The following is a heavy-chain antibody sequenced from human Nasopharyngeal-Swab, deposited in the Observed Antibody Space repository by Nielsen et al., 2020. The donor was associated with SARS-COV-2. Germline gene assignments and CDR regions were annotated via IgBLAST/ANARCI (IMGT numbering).Heavy chain of an antibody. CDR3: ARGLTIFDWFDP. J-gene: IGHJ5*02. D-gene: IGHD3-3*01. CDR1: GFTFSDYY. CDR2: ISSSGSMI. Sequence: GESLKISCEASGFTFSDYYTSWIRQAPGKGLEWVSYISSSGSMIYYADSVKGRFTISRDNAKNSLYLQMNSLRAEDTAVYYCARGLTIFDWFDPWGQGTLVSVSS. V-gene: IGHV3-11*04.